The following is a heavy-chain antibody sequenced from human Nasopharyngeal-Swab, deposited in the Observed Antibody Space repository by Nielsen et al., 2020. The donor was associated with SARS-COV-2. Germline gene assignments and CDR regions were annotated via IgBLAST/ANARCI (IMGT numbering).Heavy chain of an antibody. J-gene: IGHJ4*02. CDR1: GFTFSSYA. D-gene: IGHD1-1*01. CDR3: AKDGGNALIYYFDY. Sequence: GESLKISCAASGFTFSSYAMSWVRQAPGKGLEWVSAISGSGGSTYYADSVKGRFTISRDNSKNTLYLQMNSLRAEDTAVYYCAKDGGNALIYYFDYWGQGTLVTVSS. CDR2: ISGSGGST. V-gene: IGHV3-23*01.